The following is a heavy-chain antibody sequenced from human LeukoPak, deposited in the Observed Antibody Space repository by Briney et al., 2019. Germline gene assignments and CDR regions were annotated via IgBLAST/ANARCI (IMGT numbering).Heavy chain of an antibody. J-gene: IGHJ3*02. V-gene: IGHV4-4*07. CDR2: IYTSGST. Sequence: SETLSLTCTVSGASISSYYWSWIRQPAGKGLEWIGRIYTSGSTNYNPSLKSRVTMSVDTSKNQFSLNLSSVTAADTAVYYCARGFAGTTRDAFDIWGQGTMVTVSS. CDR1: GASISSYY. CDR3: ARGFAGTTRDAFDI. D-gene: IGHD1-7*01.